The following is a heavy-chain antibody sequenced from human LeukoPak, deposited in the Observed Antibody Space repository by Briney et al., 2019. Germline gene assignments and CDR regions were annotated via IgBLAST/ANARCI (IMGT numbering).Heavy chain of an antibody. D-gene: IGHD2-2*02. CDR3: ANGYCSSTSCYSGSYYYYMDV. Sequence: PGGCLRLSCAASGFTFISYAMSWVRQAPGKGLEWVAFIRYDGSNKYYADSVKGRFTISRDNSKNTLYLQTNSLRAEDTAVYYCANGYCSSTSCYSGSYYYYMDVWGKGTTVTVSS. CDR1: GFTFISYA. J-gene: IGHJ6*03. CDR2: IRYDGSNK. V-gene: IGHV3-30*02.